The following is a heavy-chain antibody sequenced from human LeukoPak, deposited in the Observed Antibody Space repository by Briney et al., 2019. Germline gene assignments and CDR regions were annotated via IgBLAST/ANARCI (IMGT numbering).Heavy chain of an antibody. CDR2: IRSKAYRGTT. CDR1: GLTFGEHA. V-gene: IGHV3-49*04. CDR3: ARGPIQLWIHNAMDV. D-gene: IGHD5-18*01. Sequence: GGSLRISCTGAGLTFGEHAMCWGRQGPGKRLYWVGFIRSKAYRGTTEYAASVKGRFTISRDDFASIAYLQMNSLTTEDTAVYYCARGPIQLWIHNAMDVWGQGTTVTVSS. J-gene: IGHJ6*02.